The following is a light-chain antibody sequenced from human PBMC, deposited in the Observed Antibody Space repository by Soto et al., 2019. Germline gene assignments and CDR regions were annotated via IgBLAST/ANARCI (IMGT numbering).Light chain of an antibody. J-gene: IGKJ4*01. CDR2: GAS. Sequence: DVQMTQSPSSLSASAGDRVTITFRASQGIHNYLAWYQQKPGKPPKLLRDGASTVQSGVPSRFNASGYGTEFSFTISSLQPEDFETYYCQKYNSGRRTFGGGPTVEI. CDR3: QKYNSGRRT. V-gene: IGKV1-27*01. CDR1: QGIHNY.